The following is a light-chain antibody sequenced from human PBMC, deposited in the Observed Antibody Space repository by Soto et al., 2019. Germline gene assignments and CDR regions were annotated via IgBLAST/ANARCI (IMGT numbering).Light chain of an antibody. CDR2: DVS. CDR3: SSYTSSSPYV. V-gene: IGLV2-14*01. J-gene: IGLJ1*01. CDR1: SSDVGGYNY. Sequence: QSVLTQPASVSGSPGQSITISCTGTSSDVGGYNYVSWYQQHPGKALKLMIYDVSNRPSGVSNRFSGSKSGNTASLTISGLQAEDEADYYCSSYTSSSPYVFGTGTKVTVL.